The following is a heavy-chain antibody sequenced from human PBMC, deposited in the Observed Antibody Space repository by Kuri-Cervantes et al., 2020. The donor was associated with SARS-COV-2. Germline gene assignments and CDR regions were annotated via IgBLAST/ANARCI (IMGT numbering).Heavy chain of an antibody. CDR2: IYTSGST. J-gene: IGHJ3*02. Sequence: SETLSLTCTVSGGSISSGSYYWSWIRQPAGKGLEWIGYIYTSGSTNYNPSLKSRVTMSVDTSKNQFSLKLSSVTAADTAVYYCARGYYYDSSGSHTPYDAFDIWGQGTMVTVSS. CDR3: ARGYYYDSSGSHTPYDAFDI. CDR1: GGSISSGSYY. V-gene: IGHV4-61*09. D-gene: IGHD3-22*01.